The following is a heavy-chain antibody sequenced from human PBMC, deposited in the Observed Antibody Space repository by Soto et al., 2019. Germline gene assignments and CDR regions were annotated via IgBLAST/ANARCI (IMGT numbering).Heavy chain of an antibody. D-gene: IGHD2-2*01. V-gene: IGHV3-23*01. CDR2: TSGSGGWT. CDR1: GFSFPSYA. J-gene: IGHJ4*02. Sequence: GGSLRLSCAASGFSFPSYAMSWVRQAPGKGLEWVSTTSGSGGWTYYAESVKGRFTISRDNSKNTLCLQMDSLRAEDTAVYYCARLGYCSSMSCPLHSLWGQGTLVTGSS. CDR3: ARLGYCSSMSCPLHSL.